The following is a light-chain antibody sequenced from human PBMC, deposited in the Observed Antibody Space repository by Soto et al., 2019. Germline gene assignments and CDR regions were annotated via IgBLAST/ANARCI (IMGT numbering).Light chain of an antibody. CDR2: GTS. CDR1: QSLSSTHLGWY. Sequence: EIVLTQSPGTLSLSPGERATLSCRASQSLSSTHLGWYLAWYQQNPGQTPRLLIYGTSSRATCIPDRFSGSGSGTDVPLTISRLEPEDFAVYYCQQYGSSPPITFGQGTRLEIK. V-gene: IGKV3-20*01. CDR3: QQYGSSPPIT. J-gene: IGKJ5*01.